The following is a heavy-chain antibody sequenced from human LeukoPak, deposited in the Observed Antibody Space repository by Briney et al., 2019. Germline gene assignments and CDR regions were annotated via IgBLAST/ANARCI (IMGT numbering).Heavy chain of an antibody. Sequence: PGGSLRLSCAASGFTSDDYAMHWVRQAPGKGLEWVSGISWNSGSIGYADSVKGRFTISRDNAKNSLYLQMNSLRAEDTALYYCAKGRRIAAAIDAFDIWGQGTMVTVSS. CDR2: ISWNSGSI. J-gene: IGHJ3*02. CDR3: AKGRRIAAAIDAFDI. CDR1: GFTSDDYA. D-gene: IGHD6-13*01. V-gene: IGHV3-9*02.